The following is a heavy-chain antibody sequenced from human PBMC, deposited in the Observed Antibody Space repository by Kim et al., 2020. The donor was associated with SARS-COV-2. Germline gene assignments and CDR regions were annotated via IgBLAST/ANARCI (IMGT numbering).Heavy chain of an antibody. Sequence: SETLSLTCAVYGGSFSGFNWSWIRRPPGKGLEWIGEINNTGGTKFSPSLKSRITISVDTSKSQFSPRLRSMTATDTAVYYCARGRAGVVPSPVLGLGPHYEYYAMDVWGRGTPVAVSS. CDR1: GGSFSGFN. J-gene: IGHJ6*02. CDR3: ARGRAGVVPSPVLGLGPHYEYYAMDV. V-gene: IGHV4-34*01. D-gene: IGHD2-8*02. CDR2: INNTGGT.